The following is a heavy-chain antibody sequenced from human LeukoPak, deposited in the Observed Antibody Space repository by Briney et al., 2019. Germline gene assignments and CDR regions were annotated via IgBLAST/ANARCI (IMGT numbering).Heavy chain of an antibody. CDR3: ARAVHDYYGSGSYYRNHAFDI. Sequence: ASVKVSCKASGYTFTSYGISWVRQAPGQGLEWMGWISAYNGNTNYAQKPQGRVTMTTDTSTSTAYMELRSLRSDDTAVYYCARAVHDYYGSGSYYRNHAFDIWGQGTMVTVSS. D-gene: IGHD3-10*01. V-gene: IGHV1-18*01. J-gene: IGHJ3*02. CDR1: GYTFTSYG. CDR2: ISAYNGNT.